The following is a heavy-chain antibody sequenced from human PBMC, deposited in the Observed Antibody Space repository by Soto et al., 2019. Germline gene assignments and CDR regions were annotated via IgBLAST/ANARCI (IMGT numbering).Heavy chain of an antibody. CDR2: IRSKVYGGTT. CDR3: TSTIFGVVIPGGYYYGMDV. V-gene: IGHV3-49*03. Sequence: PGGSLRLCCIASGFTFGDYAMSWFRQAPGKGLEWVGFIRSKVYGGTTEYAASVKGRFTISRDDSISIAYLQMNSLKTEDTAVYYCTSTIFGVVIPGGYYYGMDVWGQGTTVTVSS. CDR1: GFTFGDYA. D-gene: IGHD3-3*01. J-gene: IGHJ6*02.